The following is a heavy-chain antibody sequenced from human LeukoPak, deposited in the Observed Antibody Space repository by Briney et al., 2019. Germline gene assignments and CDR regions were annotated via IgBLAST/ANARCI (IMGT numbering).Heavy chain of an antibody. CDR2: INHSGST. Sequence: PSETLSLTCAVYGGSFSGYYWSWIRQPPGKGLEWIGEINHSGSTNYNPSLKSRVTISVDTSKNQFSLKLSSVTAADTAVYYCARGPPPGYSSGWYYNNWFDPWGQGTLVTVSS. CDR3: ARGPPPGYSSGWYYNNWFDP. V-gene: IGHV4-34*01. D-gene: IGHD6-19*01. CDR1: GGSFSGYY. J-gene: IGHJ5*02.